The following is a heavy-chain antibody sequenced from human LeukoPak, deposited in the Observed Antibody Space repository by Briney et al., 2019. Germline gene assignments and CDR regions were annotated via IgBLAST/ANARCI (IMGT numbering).Heavy chain of an antibody. D-gene: IGHD2-8*02. V-gene: IGHV4-61*01. J-gene: IGHJ3*02. CDR1: GGSVISDSHY. Sequence: PSETLSLTCTVSGGSVISDSHYWSWIRQPPGQGLEWFGYIYYSGTTNYNPSLKSRVTISLDTSKNRFSLKLASVTAADTAVYYCARDFRGYSTGYAVDIWGQGTMVTVSS. CDR2: IYYSGTT. CDR3: ARDFRGYSTGYAVDI.